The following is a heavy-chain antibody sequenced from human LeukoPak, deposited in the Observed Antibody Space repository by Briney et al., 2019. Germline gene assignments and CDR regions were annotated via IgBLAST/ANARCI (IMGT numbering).Heavy chain of an antibody. J-gene: IGHJ4*02. D-gene: IGHD2-8*01. V-gene: IGHV3-23*01. CDR3: AKDHRVLMVYAISGGDFDY. CDR2: ISGSGGST. CDR1: GFTFSSYA. Sequence: PGGSLRLSCAASGFTFSSYAMSWVRQAPGKGLEWVSAISGSGGSTYYADSVKGRFTISRDNSKNTLYLQMNSLRAEDTAVYYCAKDHRVLMVYAISGGDFDYWGQGTLVTVSS.